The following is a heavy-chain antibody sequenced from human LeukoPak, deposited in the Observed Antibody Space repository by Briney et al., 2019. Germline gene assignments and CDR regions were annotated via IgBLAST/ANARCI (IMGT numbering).Heavy chain of an antibody. CDR1: GVTFSSYV. Sequence: GGSLRLSCEASGVTFSSYVMSWVRQAPGKGPEWVSGISGSGDGTYYADSVKGRFAISRDNSKNTLYLQMNSLRAEDTAVYYCVQEGPRGLAFGIWGQGTKVTVSS. V-gene: IGHV3-23*01. CDR3: VQEGPRGLAFGI. CDR2: ISGSGDGT. J-gene: IGHJ3*02.